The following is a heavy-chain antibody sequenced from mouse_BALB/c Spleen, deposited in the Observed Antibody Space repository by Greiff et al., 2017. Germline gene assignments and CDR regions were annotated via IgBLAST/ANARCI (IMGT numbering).Heavy chain of an antibody. J-gene: IGHJ3*01. CDR1: GYTFTSYY. CDR3: TRSSLLRHIAY. Sequence: VQLQQSGAELVKPGASVKLSCKASGYTFTSYYMYWVKQRPGQGLEWIGEINPSNGGTNFNEKFKSKATLTVDKSSSTAYMQLSSLTSEDSAVYYCTRSSLLRHIAYWGQGTLVTVSA. CDR2: INPSNGGT. D-gene: IGHD1-2*01. V-gene: IGHV1S81*02.